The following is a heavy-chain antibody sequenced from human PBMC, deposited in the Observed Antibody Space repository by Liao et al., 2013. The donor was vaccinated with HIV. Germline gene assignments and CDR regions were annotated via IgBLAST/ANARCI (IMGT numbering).Heavy chain of an antibody. D-gene: IGHD5-24*01. J-gene: IGHJ6*03. CDR1: GGSINNSHHY. V-gene: IGHV4-39*07. CDR3: ARGGFYTYYYYYYYLDG. CDR2: VYYTGTP. Sequence: QLQLQESGPGLVKPSDTLSLTCTVSGGSINNSHHYWGWIRQTPGRGLEWIGSVYYTGTPYYNTSLRSRVTLSVDTSKNQXSLSLYSVTAADTAVYFCARGGFYTYYYYYYYLDGLG.